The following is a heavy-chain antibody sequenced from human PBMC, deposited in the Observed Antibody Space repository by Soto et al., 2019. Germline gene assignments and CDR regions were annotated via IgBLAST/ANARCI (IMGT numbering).Heavy chain of an antibody. D-gene: IGHD3-10*01. CDR1: GGTFSSYA. CDR2: INAGNGNT. Sequence: ASVKVSCKASGGTFSSYAISWVRQAPGQGLEWMGWINAGNGNTKYSQKFQGRVTITRDTSASTAYMELSSLRSEDTAVYYCARGLGGARTYFDYWGQGTLVTVSS. CDR3: ARGLGGARTYFDY. V-gene: IGHV1-3*01. J-gene: IGHJ4*02.